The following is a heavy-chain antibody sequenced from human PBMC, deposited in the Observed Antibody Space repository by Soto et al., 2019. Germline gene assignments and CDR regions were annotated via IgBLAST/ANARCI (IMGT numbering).Heavy chain of an antibody. CDR1: GFIFSDYS. J-gene: IGHJ5*02. Sequence: GGSLRLSCAASGFIFSDYSMYWVRQAPGKGLEWIAYITPTSSAIHYADSVRGRFTISRDNVENSVYLQMNSLRDEDTGVYYCAAIIFGPDAWGRGTLVTVSS. V-gene: IGHV3-48*02. CDR2: ITPTSSAI. D-gene: IGHD3-3*02. CDR3: AAIIFGPDA.